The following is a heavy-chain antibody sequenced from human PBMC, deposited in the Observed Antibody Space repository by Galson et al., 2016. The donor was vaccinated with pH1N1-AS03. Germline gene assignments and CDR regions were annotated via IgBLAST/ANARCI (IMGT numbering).Heavy chain of an antibody. CDR1: GFSFSASW. CDR2: IRQDGREK. J-gene: IGHJ2*01. V-gene: IGHV3-7*03. CDR3: ARESPVNYYLDL. Sequence: SLRLSCAASGFSFSASWMSWVRQAPGKGLEWVANIRQDGREKYYVDSVEGRFTISRDNAKNSLYLQMNSLRDEDRAVYYCARESPVNYYLDLWGRGTLVTVSS. D-gene: IGHD1-7*01.